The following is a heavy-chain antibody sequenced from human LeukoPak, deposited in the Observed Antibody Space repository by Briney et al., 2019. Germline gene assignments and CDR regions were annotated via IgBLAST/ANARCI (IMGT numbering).Heavy chain of an antibody. J-gene: IGHJ3*02. CDR1: GYTFTSYG. Sequence: GASVKVSCKASGYTFTSYGISWVRQAPGQGLEWMGWISAYNGNTNYAQKLQGRVTMTTDTSTSTAYMELRSLRSDDTAVYYCARAHYLYYYDSSGYYLLGAFDIWGQGTMDTVSS. CDR3: ARAHYLYYYDSSGYYLLGAFDI. V-gene: IGHV1-18*01. CDR2: ISAYNGNT. D-gene: IGHD3-22*01.